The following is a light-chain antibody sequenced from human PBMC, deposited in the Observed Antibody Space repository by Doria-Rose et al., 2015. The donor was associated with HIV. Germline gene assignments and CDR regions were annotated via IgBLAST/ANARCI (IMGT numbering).Light chain of an antibody. V-gene: IGKV3-15*01. CDR2: GAS. CDR1: QSVSTD. Sequence: TQSPETLSVSPGESATLSCRASQSVSTDLAWYQHKPGQAPRLLIWGASTRSTGIPARFSGSGSGTEFTLTISSLQSEDFAIYFCHQYNNWPTFGQGTRLDIK. CDR3: HQYNNWPT. J-gene: IGKJ5*01.